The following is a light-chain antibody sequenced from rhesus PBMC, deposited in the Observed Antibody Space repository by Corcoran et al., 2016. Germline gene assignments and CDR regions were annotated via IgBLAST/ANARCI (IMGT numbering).Light chain of an antibody. CDR2: AAS. CDR3: LQEYTTPWT. CDR1: QGINKE. V-gene: IGKV1-94*01. J-gene: IGKJ1*01. Sequence: DIQMTQSPSSLSASVGDRVTVTCRASQGINKELSWYQQKPGKALSPLINAASSVQTGVSSRFSGSGSGQNYTRTISSLQPEDVATYYCLQEYTTPWTFGQGTKVEIK.